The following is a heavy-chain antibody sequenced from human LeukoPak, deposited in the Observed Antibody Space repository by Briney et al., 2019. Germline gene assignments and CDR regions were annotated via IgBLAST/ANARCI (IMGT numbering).Heavy chain of an antibody. CDR3: AKATRHYYGMDV. J-gene: IGHJ6*02. CDR2: ISYDGSNK. V-gene: IGHV3-30*18. Sequence: GRSLRLSCAASGFTFSSYGMHWVRQAPGKGLEWVAVISYDGSNKYYADSVKGRFTISRDNSKNTLYLQMNSLRAEDTAVYYCAKATRHYYGMDVWGQGTTVTVSS. CDR1: GFTFSSYG.